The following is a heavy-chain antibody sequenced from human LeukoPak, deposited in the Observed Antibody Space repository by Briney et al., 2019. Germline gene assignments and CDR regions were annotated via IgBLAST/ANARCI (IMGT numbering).Heavy chain of an antibody. V-gene: IGHV3-74*01. CDR1: GFIFPAYW. Sequence: GGSLRLSCAASGFIFPAYWMHWVRQVPGKGLEWVSRIDSDGGTETYADAVRGRFTISRGNDKHTVFLQMNSLRVEDTAVYYCVREGTLAPAFDYWGPGTVVTVSS. D-gene: IGHD6-25*01. CDR3: VREGTLAPAFDY. J-gene: IGHJ4*02. CDR2: IDSDGGTE.